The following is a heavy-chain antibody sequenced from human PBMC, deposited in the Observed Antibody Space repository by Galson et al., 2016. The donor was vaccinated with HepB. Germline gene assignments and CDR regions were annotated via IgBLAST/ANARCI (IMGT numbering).Heavy chain of an antibody. CDR3: AREYSSFDY. J-gene: IGHJ4*03. CDR1: GDSISSYY. D-gene: IGHD6-19*01. V-gene: IGHV4-59*01. Sequence: ETLSLTCTVSGDSISSYYWHWIRLPTGKGLEWIGYVHNSGYTTYNPSLNGRVTISMDTSKNQFSLKLSSVTAADTAVYYCAREYSSFDYVGHGILVTVSS. CDR2: VHNSGYT.